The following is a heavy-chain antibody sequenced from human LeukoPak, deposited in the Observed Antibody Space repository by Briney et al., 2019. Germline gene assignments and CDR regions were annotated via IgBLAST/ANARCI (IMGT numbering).Heavy chain of an antibody. Sequence: PSQTLSLTCTVSGGSISSGSYCWSWIRQPAGKGLEWIGRIYTSGSTNYSPSLKSRVTISVDTSKNQFSLKLSSVTAADTAVYYCARATIFGVVILDWGQGTMVTVSS. CDR2: IYTSGST. CDR3: ARATIFGVVILD. V-gene: IGHV4-61*02. J-gene: IGHJ3*01. CDR1: GGSISSGSYC. D-gene: IGHD3-3*01.